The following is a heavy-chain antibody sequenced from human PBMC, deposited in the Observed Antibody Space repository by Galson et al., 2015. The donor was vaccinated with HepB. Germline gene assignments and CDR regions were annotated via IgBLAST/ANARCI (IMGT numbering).Heavy chain of an antibody. D-gene: IGHD3-22*01. V-gene: IGHV3-13*01. Sequence: SLRLSCAASGFTFRSYDMHWVRQATGKGLEWVSGINTAGDTYYPGSVKGRFTISRDNAKSSLYLQMNSLRAGDTAVYYCVRDYYYSSGLYYYGMDVWGQGTTVTVSS. CDR2: INTAGDT. CDR3: VRDYYYSSGLYYYGMDV. J-gene: IGHJ6*02. CDR1: GFTFRSYD.